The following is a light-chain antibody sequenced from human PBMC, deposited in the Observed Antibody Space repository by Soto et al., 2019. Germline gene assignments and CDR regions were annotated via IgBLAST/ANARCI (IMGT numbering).Light chain of an antibody. CDR2: LNSDGSH. Sequence: QPVLTQSPSASASLGVSVKLTCTLSSGHSSYAIAWHQQQPEKGPRYLMKLNSDGSHSKGDEIPDRFSGSSSGAERYLTISSLQSEDEADYYCQTWGTGIVVFGGGTKLTVL. CDR3: QTWGTGIVV. V-gene: IGLV4-69*01. CDR1: SGHSSYA. J-gene: IGLJ2*01.